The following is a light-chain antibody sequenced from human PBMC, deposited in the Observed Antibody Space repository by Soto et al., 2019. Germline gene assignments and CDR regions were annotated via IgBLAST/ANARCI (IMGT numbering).Light chain of an antibody. J-gene: IGKJ1*01. CDR2: WAS. CDR1: QSVLYSSNNKDY. Sequence: DIVMTQSPDSLAVSLGERSTINCKSSQSVLYSSNNKDYLAWYQQKPGQPPKLLIYWASTRHFGVPDRFSGRGSGTDFTLTISSLPAEDVAVYYCQQDFTTPRTFGQGTKVEIK. CDR3: QQDFTTPRT. V-gene: IGKV4-1*01.